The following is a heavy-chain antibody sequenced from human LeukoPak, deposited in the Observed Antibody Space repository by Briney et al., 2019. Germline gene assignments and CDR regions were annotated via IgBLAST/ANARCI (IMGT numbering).Heavy chain of an antibody. V-gene: IGHV1-69*13. CDR3: ARDRGPEWWGSFDC. D-gene: IGHD3-16*01. CDR1: GGTFSSYA. J-gene: IGHJ4*02. CDR2: VIPIFGTA. Sequence: EASVKVSCKASGGTFSSYAISWVRQAPGQGLEWMGGVIPIFGTANYAQKFQGRVTITADESTSTAYMELSSLRSEDTAVYYCARDRGPEWWGSFDCWGQGTLVTVSS.